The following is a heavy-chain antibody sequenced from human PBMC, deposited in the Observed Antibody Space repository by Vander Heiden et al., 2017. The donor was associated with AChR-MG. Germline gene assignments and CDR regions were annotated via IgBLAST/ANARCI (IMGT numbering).Heavy chain of an antibody. J-gene: IGHJ5*02. CDR3: TRDHVYYYDSSGYWFDP. D-gene: IGHD3-22*01. CDR2: TRSKAYGGTT. Sequence: EVQLVESGGGLVQPGRSLRLSCTASGFTFGDYAMSWFRQAPRKGLEWVGFTRSKAYGGTTEYAASVKGRFTISRDDSKSIAYLQMNSLKTEDTAVYYCTRDHVYYYDSSGYWFDPWGQGTQVTVSS. CDR1: GFTFGDYA. V-gene: IGHV3-49*03.